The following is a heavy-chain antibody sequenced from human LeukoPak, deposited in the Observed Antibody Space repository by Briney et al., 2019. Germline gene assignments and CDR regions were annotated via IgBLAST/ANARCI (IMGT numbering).Heavy chain of an antibody. Sequence: GGSLRLSCAASGFTLSNSWMTWVRQGPGKGLEWVTNINRDGTQIDYMDSVKGRFIISRDSANNALYLNMTSLRAEDTAVYYCARGGLTAGFDYWGQGTLVTVSS. V-gene: IGHV3-7*01. CDR1: GFTLSNSW. J-gene: IGHJ4*02. D-gene: IGHD3-10*01. CDR3: ARGGLTAGFDY. CDR2: INRDGTQI.